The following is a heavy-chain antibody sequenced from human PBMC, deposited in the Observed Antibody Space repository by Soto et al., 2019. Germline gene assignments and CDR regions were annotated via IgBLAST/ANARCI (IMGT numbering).Heavy chain of an antibody. D-gene: IGHD1-26*01. V-gene: IGHV1-2*02. CDR3: ARGRSGSYFFAFDI. CDR1: GYTFNGQY. CDR2: INPNSGGT. Sequence: QVQLVQSGAEVKKPGASMKVSCKASGYTFNGQYIHWVRQAPGHGLEWMGWINPNSGGTIYAQKFQDRVTMTRDSSISTAYMELRSLRSDDTAVYDCARGRSGSYFFAFDIWGQGTMVNVSS. J-gene: IGHJ3*02.